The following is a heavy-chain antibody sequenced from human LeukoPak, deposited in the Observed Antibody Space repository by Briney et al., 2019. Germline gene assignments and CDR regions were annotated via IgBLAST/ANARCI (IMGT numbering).Heavy chain of an antibody. CDR1: GFTFSSYA. CDR3: ARIGYSSSSFDY. Sequence: GRSLRLSCAASGFTFSSYAMHWVRQAPGKGLEWVANMKQDGSVKYYVDSMKGRFTISRDNAKNSLYLQMSGLRAEDTAVYFCARIGYSSSSFDYWGQGVLVTVYS. J-gene: IGHJ4*02. CDR2: MKQDGSVK. D-gene: IGHD6-6*01. V-gene: IGHV3-7*03.